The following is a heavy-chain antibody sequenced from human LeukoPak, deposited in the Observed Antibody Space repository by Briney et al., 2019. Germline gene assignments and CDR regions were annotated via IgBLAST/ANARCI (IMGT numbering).Heavy chain of an antibody. Sequence: PSETLSLTCTVSGGSISTCSHYWGWIRQPPGKGLEWIGTIYYSGSTSYNPSLRSRVTISVDTSKNQFSLKLSSVTAADTAVYYCARPANAGSLFDYWGPGTLVAVSS. J-gene: IGHJ4*02. CDR3: ARPANAGSLFDY. CDR2: IYYSGST. D-gene: IGHD6-13*01. CDR1: GGSISTCSHY. V-gene: IGHV4-39*01.